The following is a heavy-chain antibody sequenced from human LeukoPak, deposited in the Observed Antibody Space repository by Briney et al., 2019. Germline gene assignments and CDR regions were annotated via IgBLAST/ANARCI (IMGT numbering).Heavy chain of an antibody. D-gene: IGHD2-15*01. V-gene: IGHV4-59*01. CDR1: GGSISSYY. J-gene: IGHJ4*02. Sequence: SETLSLTCTVSGGSISSYYWSWIRQPPGKGLEWIGYIYYSGSTNYNPSLKSRVTISVDTSKNQFSLKLSSVTAADTAVYYCAREAGGLAAIDYWGQGTLVTVSS. CDR3: AREAGGLAAIDY. CDR2: IYYSGST.